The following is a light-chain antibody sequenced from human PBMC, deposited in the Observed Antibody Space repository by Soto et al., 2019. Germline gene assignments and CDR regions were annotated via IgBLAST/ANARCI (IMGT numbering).Light chain of an antibody. Sequence: DIVMTQSPDSLAVSLGERATINCKSSQSVLYNSDNKNYLTWYQQKPGQPPKLLIYWASTRESGVPDRFTGSGSGTDFTLTISSLQAEDVAVYYYQQYYSLPYTFGQGTKLEIK. V-gene: IGKV4-1*01. CDR2: WAS. CDR3: QQYYSLPYT. J-gene: IGKJ2*01. CDR1: QSVLYNSDNKNY.